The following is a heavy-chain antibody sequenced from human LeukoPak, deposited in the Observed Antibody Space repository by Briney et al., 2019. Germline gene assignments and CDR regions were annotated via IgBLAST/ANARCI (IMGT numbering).Heavy chain of an antibody. CDR1: GYIFTDYY. CDR2: INPNSGGT. V-gene: IGHV1-2*02. D-gene: IGHD3-10*01. CDR3: AKSQYSFGSGSTRPLFDY. J-gene: IGHJ4*02. Sequence: ASVKVSCKASGYIFTDYYIHWVRQARGQGLEWMGWINPNSGGTYFAQKFEARVTLTRDTSINTAYMEMGGLTSDDTAIYYCAKSQYSFGSGSTRPLFDYWGPGTLVTVSS.